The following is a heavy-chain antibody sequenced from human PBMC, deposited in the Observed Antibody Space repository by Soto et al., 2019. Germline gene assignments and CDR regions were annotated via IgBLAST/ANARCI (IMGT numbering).Heavy chain of an antibody. CDR1: GGSISSSSYY. Sequence: SETLSLTCTVSGGSISSSSYYWGWIRQPPGKGLEWIGSIYYSGSTYYNPSLKSRVTISVDTSKNQFSLKLSSVTAADTAVYYCARHRSGAARLTFDYWGQGTLVTVYS. V-gene: IGHV4-39*01. CDR2: IYYSGST. CDR3: ARHRSGAARLTFDY. D-gene: IGHD6-6*01. J-gene: IGHJ4*02.